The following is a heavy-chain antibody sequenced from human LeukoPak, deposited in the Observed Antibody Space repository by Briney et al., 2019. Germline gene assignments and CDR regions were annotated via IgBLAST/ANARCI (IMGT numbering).Heavy chain of an antibody. V-gene: IGHV3-23*01. D-gene: IGHD2-21*02. CDR1: GFTFSSYA. J-gene: IGHJ4*02. Sequence: GSLRLSCAASGFTFSSYAMSWVRQAPGKGLEWVSAISGSGVSTYDADSVKGRFTISRDHSKNTLYLQMNSLRAEDTAVYYCAKSPLRSGGDTYYFDYWGQGTLVTVSS. CDR3: AKSPLRSGGDTYYFDY. CDR2: ISGSGVST.